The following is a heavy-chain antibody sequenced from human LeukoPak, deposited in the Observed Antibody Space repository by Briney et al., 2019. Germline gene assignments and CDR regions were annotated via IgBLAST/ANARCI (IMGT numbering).Heavy chain of an antibody. CDR3: MPGSGF. V-gene: IGHV3-7*01. D-gene: IGHD6-25*01. J-gene: IGHJ4*02. Sequence: GGSLRLSCAGSGFTSNTFWMNWVRQAPGKGLEWVANINPDGSEKYLVDSVKGRFSISRDNAKNLLYLQMSGLRAEDTAVYYCMPGSGFWGQGTLVTVSS. CDR1: GFTSNTFW. CDR2: INPDGSEK.